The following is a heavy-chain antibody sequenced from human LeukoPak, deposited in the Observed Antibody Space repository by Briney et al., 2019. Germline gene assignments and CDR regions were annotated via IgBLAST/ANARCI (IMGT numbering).Heavy chain of an antibody. V-gene: IGHV3-23*01. CDR3: ATNIDRVFGSNGY. CDR1: GFTFSSYA. J-gene: IGHJ4*02. D-gene: IGHD3-3*01. CDR2: ISGSGGST. Sequence: PGGSLRLSCAASGFTFSSYAMSWVRQAPGKGLEWVSAISGSGGSTYYADSVKGRFTISRDNSKNTLYLQMNSLRAEDTAVYYCATNIDRVFGSNGYWGQGTLVTVSS.